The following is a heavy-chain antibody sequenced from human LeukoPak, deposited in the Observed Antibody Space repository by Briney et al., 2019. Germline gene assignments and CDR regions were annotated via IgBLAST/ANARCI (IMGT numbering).Heavy chain of an antibody. CDR3: ARGVSGIYYYYYMDV. V-gene: IGHV1-2*02. Sequence: ASVKVSCKASGYAFTGYYMHWVRQAPGQGLEWMGWINPNSGGTNYAQKFQGRVTMTRDTSISTAYMELSRLRSDDTAVYYCARGVSGIYYYYYMDVWGKGTTVTISS. CDR1: GYAFTGYY. D-gene: IGHD2-21*01. J-gene: IGHJ6*03. CDR2: INPNSGGT.